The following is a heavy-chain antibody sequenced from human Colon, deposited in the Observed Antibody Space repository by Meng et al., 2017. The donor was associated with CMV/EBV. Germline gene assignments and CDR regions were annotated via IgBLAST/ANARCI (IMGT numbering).Heavy chain of an antibody. D-gene: IGHD3-22*01. CDR1: GYTSTGYY. CDR2: INPNSGGT. V-gene: IGHV1-2*02. Sequence: QVRRVQSGAGVKKPGASVKVSCKASGYTSTGYYMHWVRQAPGQGLEWMGWINPNSGGTNYAQKFQGRVTMTRDTSISTAYMELSRLRSDDTAVYYCATVSSGYYLYFQHWGQGTLVTVSS. J-gene: IGHJ1*01. CDR3: ATVSSGYYLYFQH.